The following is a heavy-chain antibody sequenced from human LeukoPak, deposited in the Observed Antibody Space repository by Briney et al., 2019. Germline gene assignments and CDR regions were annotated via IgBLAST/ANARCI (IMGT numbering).Heavy chain of an antibody. CDR3: ARWGATTGYYYYYMDV. CDR2: IYHSGST. V-gene: IGHV4-59*01. Sequence: SETLSLTCTVSGGSLSNYYWSWIRQPAGKGLEWIGYIYHSGSTYYNPSLKSRVTISVDTSKNQFSLKLSSVTAADTAVYYCARWGATTGYYYYYMDVWGKGTTVTVSS. J-gene: IGHJ6*03. D-gene: IGHD1-26*01. CDR1: GGSLSNYY.